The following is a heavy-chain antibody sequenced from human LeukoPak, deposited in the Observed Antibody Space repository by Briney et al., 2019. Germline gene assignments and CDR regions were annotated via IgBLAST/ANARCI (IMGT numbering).Heavy chain of an antibody. CDR2: ISSSSSTI. CDR3: ARPQYYYDSSGYASGYGMDV. D-gene: IGHD3-22*01. J-gene: IGHJ6*02. Sequence: GGSLRLSCAASGFTFRSYSMNWVRQAPGKGLEWVSYISSSSSTIYYADSVKGRFTISRDNAKNSLYLQMNSLRAEDTAVYYCARPQYYYDSSGYASGYGMDVWGQGTTVTVSS. CDR1: GFTFRSYS. V-gene: IGHV3-48*04.